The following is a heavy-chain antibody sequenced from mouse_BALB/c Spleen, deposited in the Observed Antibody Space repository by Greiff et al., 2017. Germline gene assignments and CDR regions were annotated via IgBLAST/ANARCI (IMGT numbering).Heavy chain of an antibody. CDR1: GYTFTSYW. J-gene: IGHJ3*01. V-gene: IGHV1S81*02. CDR3: ARNEGGAY. CDR2: INPSNGRT. Sequence: QVQLQQPGAELVKPGASVKLSCKASGYTFTSYWMHWVKQRPGQGLEWIGEINPSNGRTNYNEKFKSKATLTVDKSSSTAYMQLSSLTSEDSAVYYCARNEGGAYWGQGTLVTVSA.